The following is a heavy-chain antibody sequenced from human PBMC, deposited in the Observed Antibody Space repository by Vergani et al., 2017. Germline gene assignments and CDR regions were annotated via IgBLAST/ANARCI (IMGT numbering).Heavy chain of an antibody. CDR1: GGSISSYY. CDR3: ARGYRRQWPLASGSMMEPNDAFDI. J-gene: IGHJ3*02. Sequence: QVQLQESGPGLVKPSETLSLTCTVSGGSISSYYWSWIRQPPGKGLEWIGYIYYSGSTNYNPSLKSRVTISVDTSKNQFSLKLSSVTAADTAVYYCARGYRRQWPLASGSMMEPNDAFDIWGQGTMVTVSS. V-gene: IGHV4-59*01. CDR2: IYYSGST. D-gene: IGHD6-19*01.